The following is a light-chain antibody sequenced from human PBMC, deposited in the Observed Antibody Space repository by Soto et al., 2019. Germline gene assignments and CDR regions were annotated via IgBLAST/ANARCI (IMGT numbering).Light chain of an antibody. CDR3: QHYDTFPYT. CDR2: DAS. CDR1: QSFVNW. V-gene: IGKV1-5*01. J-gene: IGKJ2*01. Sequence: EIPMTQSPSFVSASVGDRVSMXCRASQSFVNWFLWYQQKPGKAPKLLIYDASTLESGGSSGFSGSGSATEFTRTISSLRPDDFATYYGQHYDTFPYTFGQGTKVDIK.